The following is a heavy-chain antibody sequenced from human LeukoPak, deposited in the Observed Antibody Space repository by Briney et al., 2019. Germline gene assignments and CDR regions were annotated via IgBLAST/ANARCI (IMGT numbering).Heavy chain of an antibody. CDR3: AKGEWRWLQLRSFPDY. Sequence: GGSLRLSCAASGFTFSSSAMSWVRQVPGKGLEWVSGISGSGGSTYYADSVKGRFTISRDNSKNTLYLQMNSLRAEDTAVYYCAKGEWRWLQLRSFPDYWGQGTLVTVSS. D-gene: IGHD5-24*01. CDR1: GFTFSSSA. V-gene: IGHV3-23*01. J-gene: IGHJ4*02. CDR2: ISGSGGST.